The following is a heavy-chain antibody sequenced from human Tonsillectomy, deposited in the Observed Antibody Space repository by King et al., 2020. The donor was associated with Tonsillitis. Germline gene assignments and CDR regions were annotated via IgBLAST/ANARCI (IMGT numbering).Heavy chain of an antibody. V-gene: IGHV3-15*07. Sequence: EVQLVESGGDLVKPGGSLRLSCAASGFTFSDAWMNWVRQAPGKGLEWVGRIRSNADGGATDYAAPVKGRFTISRNDSKNTLCLQMSSLKTEDTAVYYCQVSGITAAGHAFDFWGQGTMVTVSS. D-gene: IGHD1-20*01. CDR1: GFTFSDAW. J-gene: IGHJ3*01. CDR3: QVSGITAAGHAFDF. CDR2: IRSNADGGAT.